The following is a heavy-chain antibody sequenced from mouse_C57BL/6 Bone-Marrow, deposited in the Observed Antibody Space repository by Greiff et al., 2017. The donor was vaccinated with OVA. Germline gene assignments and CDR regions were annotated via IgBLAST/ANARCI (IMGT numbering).Heavy chain of an antibody. CDR1: GFTFSSYA. D-gene: IGHD2-4*01. CDR2: ISDGGSYT. Sequence: EVHLVESGGGLVKPGGSLKLSCAASGFTFSSYAMSWVRQTPEKRLEWVATISDGGSYTYYPDNVKGRFTISRDNAKNNLYLQMSHLKSEDTAMYYCARGEITTVLYFDYWGQGTTLTVSS. V-gene: IGHV5-4*01. CDR3: ARGEITTVLYFDY. J-gene: IGHJ2*01.